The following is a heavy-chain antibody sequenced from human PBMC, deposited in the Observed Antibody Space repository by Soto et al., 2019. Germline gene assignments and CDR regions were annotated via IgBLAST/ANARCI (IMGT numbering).Heavy chain of an antibody. D-gene: IGHD3-22*01. J-gene: IGHJ4*02. CDR3: ARVSDYYDSSGYEQYYFDY. CDR2: IYYSGST. CDR1: GGSISSYY. Sequence: SETLSLTCTVSGGSISSYYWSWIRQPPGKGLEWIGYIYYSGSTNYNPSLKSRVTISVDTSKNQFSLKLSSVTAADTAVYYCARVSDYYDSSGYEQYYFDYWGQGTLVTVSS. V-gene: IGHV4-59*01.